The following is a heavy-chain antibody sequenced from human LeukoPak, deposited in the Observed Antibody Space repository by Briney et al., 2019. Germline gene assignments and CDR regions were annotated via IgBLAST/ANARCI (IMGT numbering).Heavy chain of an antibody. J-gene: IGHJ4*02. Sequence: SVKVSCKASGGTFSSYAISWVRQAPGQGLEWMGRIIPIFGTANYAQRFQGRVTITTDESTSTAYMELSSLRSEDTAVYYCARRRESSGLIFDYWGQGTLVTVSS. CDR2: IIPIFGTA. CDR3: ARRRESSGLIFDY. D-gene: IGHD6-19*01. CDR1: GGTFSSYA. V-gene: IGHV1-69*05.